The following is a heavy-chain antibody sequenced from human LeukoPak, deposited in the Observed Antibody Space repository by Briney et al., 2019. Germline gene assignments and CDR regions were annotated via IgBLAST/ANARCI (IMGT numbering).Heavy chain of an antibody. CDR3: ARWRPIDAFDI. CDR1: GFTVSRNY. D-gene: IGHD3-3*01. Sequence: GGSLRLSCAASGFTVSRNYMNWLRQAPGKGLEWVSLLSSTGNTSYADSVEGRFTISRHNSKNTLYLQVNSLRPEDTAMYYCARWRPIDAFDIWGQGTMVIVSS. CDR2: LSSTGNT. V-gene: IGHV3-53*04. J-gene: IGHJ3*02.